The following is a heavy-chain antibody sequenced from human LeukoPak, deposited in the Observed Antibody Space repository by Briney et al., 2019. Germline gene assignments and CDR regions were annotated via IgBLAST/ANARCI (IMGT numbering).Heavy chain of an antibody. CDR1: GGSISSGSYY. CDR3: ARDLQLWFDP. Sequence: SETLSLTCTVSGGSISSGSYYWSWIRQPAGKGLEWIGRIYTSGSTNYNPSLKSRVTISVDTSKNQFSLKLSSVTAADTAVYYCARDLQLWFDPWGQGTLVTVSS. D-gene: IGHD5-24*01. J-gene: IGHJ5*02. CDR2: IYTSGST. V-gene: IGHV4-61*02.